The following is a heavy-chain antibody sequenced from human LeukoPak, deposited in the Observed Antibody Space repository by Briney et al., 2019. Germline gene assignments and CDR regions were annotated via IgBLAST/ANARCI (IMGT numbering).Heavy chain of an antibody. D-gene: IGHD3-9*01. J-gene: IGHJ4*02. CDR1: GFTFGNYW. CDR3: ATSYDILIGYFGS. V-gene: IGHV3-7*01. CDR2: IKEDGNEK. Sequence: GGTLRLSRAASGFTFGNYWMSWVRQAPGKGLEWVANIKEDGNEKYYVDSVRGRFTISRDNAKNSLYLYMNSLRAEDTAVYYCATSYDILIGYFGSWGQGTLVTVSS.